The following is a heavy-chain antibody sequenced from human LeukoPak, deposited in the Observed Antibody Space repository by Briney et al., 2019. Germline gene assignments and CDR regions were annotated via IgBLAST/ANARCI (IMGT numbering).Heavy chain of an antibody. CDR1: EFTFSSYW. J-gene: IGHJ4*02. CDR3: ARDRGGYGSGNYFDC. D-gene: IGHD3-10*01. CDR2: IKQDGFER. Sequence: GGSLRLSCAASEFTFSSYWMTWVRQAPGKGLEWVANIKQDGFERHYVDSVRGRFTISRDNAKNSLYLQMNSLRAEDTAVYYCARDRGGYGSGNYFDCWGQGTLVTVSS. V-gene: IGHV3-7*01.